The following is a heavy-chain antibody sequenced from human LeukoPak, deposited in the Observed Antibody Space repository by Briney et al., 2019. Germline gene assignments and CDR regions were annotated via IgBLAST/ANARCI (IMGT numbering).Heavy chain of an antibody. Sequence: GGSLRLSCAASGFTFSSYSMNWVRQAPGKGLEWVSVIYSGGSTYYADSVKGRFTISRDNSKDTLYLQMNSLRAEDKAVYYCSRLMVGGVVGSSDYWGQGTLVTVSS. J-gene: IGHJ4*02. V-gene: IGHV3-53*01. CDR1: GFTFSSYS. CDR3: SRLMVGGVVGSSDY. CDR2: IYSGGST. D-gene: IGHD3-10*01.